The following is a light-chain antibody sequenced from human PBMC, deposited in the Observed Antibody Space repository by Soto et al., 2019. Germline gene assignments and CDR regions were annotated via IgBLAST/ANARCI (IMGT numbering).Light chain of an antibody. CDR1: SSNIGSNF. J-gene: IGLJ2*01. CDR2: RNN. Sequence: QSVLTQPPSASGTPGQRVTISCSGSSSNIGSNFIYWYQQLPGTAHKLLIYRNNERPSGVPDRFSGSKSGTSASLAISGLRSEDEADYHCAAWDDSLSGVVFGGGTQLTVL. CDR3: AAWDDSLSGVV. V-gene: IGLV1-47*01.